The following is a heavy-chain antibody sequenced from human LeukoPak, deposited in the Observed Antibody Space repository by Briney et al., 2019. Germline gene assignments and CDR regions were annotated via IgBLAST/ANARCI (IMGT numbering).Heavy chain of an antibody. D-gene: IGHD6-13*01. Sequence: GGSLRLSCAASGFTFSSYAMSWVRQAPGKGLEWVSAISGSGGSTYYADSVKGRFTISRDSSKNTLYLQMNSLRAEDTAVYYCANRGDSSSWTDYYYYGMDVWGQGTTVTVSS. CDR1: GFTFSSYA. CDR2: ISGSGGST. J-gene: IGHJ6*02. CDR3: ANRGDSSSWTDYYYYGMDV. V-gene: IGHV3-23*01.